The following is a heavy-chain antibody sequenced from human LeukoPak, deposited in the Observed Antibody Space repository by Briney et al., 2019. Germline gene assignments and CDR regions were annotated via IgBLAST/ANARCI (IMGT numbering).Heavy chain of an antibody. CDR3: ARDGNDYGGNGPPRHNPFHFDY. V-gene: IGHV3-11*05. D-gene: IGHD4-23*01. Sequence: PGGSLRLSCAASGFTFSDYYMSWIRQAPEKGLEWVSYISSSSNYTNYADSVKGRFTISRDNAKNSLYLQMNSLRAEDTAVYYCARDGNDYGGNGPPRHNPFHFDYWGQGTLVTVSS. CDR1: GFTFSDYY. CDR2: ISSSSNYT. J-gene: IGHJ4*02.